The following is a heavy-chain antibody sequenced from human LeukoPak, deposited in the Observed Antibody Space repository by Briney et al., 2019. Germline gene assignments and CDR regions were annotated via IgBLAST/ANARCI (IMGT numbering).Heavy chain of an antibody. V-gene: IGHV3-48*03. Sequence: GGSLRLSCAASGFTFSSYDMNWVRQAPGKGLEGVSYISSSGSAKYYADSVKGRFTISRDTAKTSLYLQMNSLRAEDTAVYYCARGGNWFDTWGQGTRVTVTS. CDR3: ARGGNWFDT. D-gene: IGHD1-26*01. CDR1: GFTFSSYD. J-gene: IGHJ5*02. CDR2: ISSSGSAK.